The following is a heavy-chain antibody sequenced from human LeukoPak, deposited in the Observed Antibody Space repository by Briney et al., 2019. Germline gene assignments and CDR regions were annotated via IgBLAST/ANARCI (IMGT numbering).Heavy chain of an antibody. CDR1: GGTFSSYA. Sequence: VASVKVSCKASGGTFSSYAISWVRQAPGQGLEWMGGIIPIFGTASYAQKFQGRVTITTDESTSTAYMELSSLRSEDTAVYYCARDEGAAVRGVPYYYYYMDVWGKGTTVTVSS. CDR2: IIPIFGTA. V-gene: IGHV1-69*05. CDR3: ARDEGAAVRGVPYYYYYMDV. D-gene: IGHD3-10*01. J-gene: IGHJ6*03.